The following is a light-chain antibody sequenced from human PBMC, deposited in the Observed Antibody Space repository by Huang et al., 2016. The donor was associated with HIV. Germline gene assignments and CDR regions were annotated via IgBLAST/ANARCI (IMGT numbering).Light chain of an antibody. CDR2: AAS. CDR3: LQHNDFPLT. Sequence: DIQMTQSPSAMSASIGDRVIIACRASQDSTNYLAWFQQKPGKVPKLLIYAASNLEGGVPARFSGSGSGTEFTLTISSLQPEDSATYYCLQHNDFPLTFGGGTRVEI. V-gene: IGKV1-17*03. CDR1: QDSTNY. J-gene: IGKJ4*01.